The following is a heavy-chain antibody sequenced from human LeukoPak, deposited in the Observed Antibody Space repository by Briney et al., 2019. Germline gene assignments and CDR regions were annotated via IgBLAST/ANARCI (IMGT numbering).Heavy chain of an antibody. V-gene: IGHV4-34*01. CDR1: GGSFSGYY. CDR2: INHSGST. D-gene: IGHD3-9*01. Sequence: SEALSLTCAVYGGSFSGYYWSWIRQPPGKGLEWIGEINHSGSTNYNPSLKSRVTISVDTSKNQFSLKLSSVTAADTAVYYCASNYDILTGSSDWGQGTWSPSPQ. CDR3: ASNYDILTGSSD. J-gene: IGHJ4*02.